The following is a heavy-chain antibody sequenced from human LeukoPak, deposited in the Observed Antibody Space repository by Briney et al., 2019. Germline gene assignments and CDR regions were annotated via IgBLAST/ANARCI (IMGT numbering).Heavy chain of an antibody. Sequence: PSETLSLTCTVSGASINTYYWSWIRQPPGKGLEWIGYIYYSGTTSYNPSLKTRVTISIDTSKNQFSLKLSSVTAADTAVYYCAKTKGYFDYWGQGTLVTVSS. CDR2: IYYSGTT. V-gene: IGHV4-59*12. D-gene: IGHD1/OR15-1a*01. CDR3: AKTKGYFDY. CDR1: GASINTYY. J-gene: IGHJ4*02.